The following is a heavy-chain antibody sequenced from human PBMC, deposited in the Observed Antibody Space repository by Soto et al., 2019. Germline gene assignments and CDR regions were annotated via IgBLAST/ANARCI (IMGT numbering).Heavy chain of an antibody. CDR1: GFTFSSYG. J-gene: IGHJ4*02. CDR2: ISYDGSNK. V-gene: IGHV3-30*03. D-gene: IGHD6-19*01. CDR3: ARVGLYSSGWYGPLDY. Sequence: GGSLRLSCAASGFTFSSYGIHWVRQAPGKGLEWVAVISYDGSNKYYAESVKGRFTISRDNSKNTLYLQMNSLRAEDTAVFYCARVGLYSSGWYGPLDYWGQGTLVTVSS.